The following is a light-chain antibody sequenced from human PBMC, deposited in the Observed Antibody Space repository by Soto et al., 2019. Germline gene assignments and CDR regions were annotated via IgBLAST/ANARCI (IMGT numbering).Light chain of an antibody. J-gene: IGLJ3*02. V-gene: IGLV1-40*01. CDR1: SSNIGAGYD. CDR2: ASN. Sequence: QSVLTQPPSVSGALGQRVTISCTGSSSNIGAGYDVHWYQQFPGTAPQLLIYASNNRPSGVPDRFSGSKSGTSASLAITGLQAEDEADYYCQSYDARLSGSVFGGGTKVTVL. CDR3: QSYDARLSGSV.